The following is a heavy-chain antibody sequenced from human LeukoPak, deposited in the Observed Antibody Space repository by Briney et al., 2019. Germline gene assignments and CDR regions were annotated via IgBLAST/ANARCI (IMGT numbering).Heavy chain of an antibody. Sequence: KPSETLSLTCTVSGYSISSGNYWGWIRQPPGKGLEWIGSIYHSGSTYYSPSLKSRVTISVDTSKNQFSLKLSSVTAADTAVYYCARAPPYYYFYMDVWGKGTTVTVSS. J-gene: IGHJ6*03. CDR1: GYSISSGNY. CDR3: ARAPPYYYFYMDV. CDR2: IYHSGST. V-gene: IGHV4-38-2*02.